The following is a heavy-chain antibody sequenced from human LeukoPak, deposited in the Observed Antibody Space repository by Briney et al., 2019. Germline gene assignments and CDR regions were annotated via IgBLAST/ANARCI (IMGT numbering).Heavy chain of an antibody. CDR2: NYHSGST. V-gene: IGHV4-38-2*02. Sequence: PSETLSLTCTVSGYSISSGYYCGWIRPPPGKGLEWIGSNYHSGSTYYNPSLKSRVTISVDTSKNQFSLKLSSVTAADTAVYYCARTRRDGSGGFDYWGQGALVTVSS. D-gene: IGHD2-15*01. J-gene: IGHJ4*02. CDR1: GYSISSGYY. CDR3: ARTRRDGSGGFDY.